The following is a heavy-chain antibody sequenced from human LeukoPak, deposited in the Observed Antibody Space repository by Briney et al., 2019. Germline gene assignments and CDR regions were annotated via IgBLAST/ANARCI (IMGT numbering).Heavy chain of an antibody. CDR3: AREQNDFWSGSDWGDYMDV. CDR2: ISSSSSYI. D-gene: IGHD3-3*01. V-gene: IGHV3-21*01. J-gene: IGHJ6*03. Sequence: PGGSLRLSCAASGFTFSSYSMNWVRQAPGKGLEWVSSISSSSSYIYYADSVKGRFTISRDNAKNSLYLQMNSLRAEDTAVYYCAREQNDFWSGSDWGDYMDVWGQGTTVTVSS. CDR1: GFTFSSYS.